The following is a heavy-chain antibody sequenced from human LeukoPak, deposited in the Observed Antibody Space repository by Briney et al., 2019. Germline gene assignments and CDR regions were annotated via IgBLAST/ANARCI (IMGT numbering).Heavy chain of an antibody. V-gene: IGHV3-23*01. CDR2: ISSGDRT. CDR1: GFTFSSYA. Sequence: GGSLRLSCAASGFTFSSYAMNWVRQAPGKGLEWVAGISSGDRTFHAESVKGRFTISRDKSKDTLYLQMNSLRAEDTAVYYCTTDLGLTMIRGVIVYWGQGALVTVSS. D-gene: IGHD3-10*01. J-gene: IGHJ4*02. CDR3: TTDLGLTMIRGVIVY.